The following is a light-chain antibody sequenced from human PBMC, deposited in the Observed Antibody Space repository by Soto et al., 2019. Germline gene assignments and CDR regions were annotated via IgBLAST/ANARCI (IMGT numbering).Light chain of an antibody. CDR2: ENS. CDR3: QSYDSSLGDWV. CDR1: SSNFGAGYD. J-gene: IGLJ3*02. V-gene: IGLV1-40*01. Sequence: QSVLTQPPSVSGAPGQRVTISCTGSSSNFGAGYDVHWYQHLPGTAPKLLIYENSNRPSGVPDRFSGSISGTSASLAITGLQAEDEADYYCQSYDSSLGDWVFGGGTQLTVL.